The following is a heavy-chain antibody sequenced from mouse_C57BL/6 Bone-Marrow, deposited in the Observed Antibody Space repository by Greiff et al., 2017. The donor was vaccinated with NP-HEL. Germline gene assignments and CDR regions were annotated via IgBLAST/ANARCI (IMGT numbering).Heavy chain of an antibody. CDR1: GYTFTSYW. CDR3: ARGDGAY. V-gene: IGHV1-52*01. CDR2: IDPSDSET. Sequence: QVQLQQPGAELVRPGSSVKLSRKGSGYTFTSYWMHWVKQRPIQGLEWIGNIDPSDSETHYNQKFKDKATLTVDKSSSTAYMQLSSLTSEDSAVYYCARGDGAYWGQGTLVTVSA. J-gene: IGHJ3*01.